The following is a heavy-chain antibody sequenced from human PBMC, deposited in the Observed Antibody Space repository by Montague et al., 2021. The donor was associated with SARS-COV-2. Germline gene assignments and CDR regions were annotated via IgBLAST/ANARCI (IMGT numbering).Heavy chain of an antibody. V-gene: IGHV4-34*01. CDR2: VNHSGGA. CDR1: GGSFSSYY. D-gene: IGHD3-22*01. J-gene: IGHJ5*01. CDR3: ARGLADVCMIVIVLAGECNWLNS. Sequence: SETLSLTCTVSGGSFSSYYWSWIRRPPGKGLEWIGSVNHSGGASYNPSLKSRVTISADTSKNQFSLRLNSVTAADTAVYYCARGLADVCMIVIVLAGECNWLNSWGQGTLVTVSS.